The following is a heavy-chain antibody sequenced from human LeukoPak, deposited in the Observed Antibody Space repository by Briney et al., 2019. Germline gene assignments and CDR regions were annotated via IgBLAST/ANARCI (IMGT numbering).Heavy chain of an antibody. Sequence: SETLSLTCTVSGGSISSGAFYNNWIRQRPGKGLEWIGYIYYTGIISYNPSLKSRPTMSVDTFMNQVSLKLSSLTAADTAVYYCAASSGVTLGRFWGQGTLVTVSS. D-gene: IGHD3-16*01. CDR1: GGSISSGAFY. J-gene: IGHJ4*02. CDR2: IYYTGII. CDR3: AASSGVTLGRF. V-gene: IGHV4-31*03.